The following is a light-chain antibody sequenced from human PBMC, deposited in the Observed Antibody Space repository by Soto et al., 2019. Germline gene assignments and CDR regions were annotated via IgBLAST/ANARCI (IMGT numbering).Light chain of an antibody. CDR1: QSISSSN. CDR3: HQYGRSPDWDRWT. Sequence: ENVLTQSPGTLSLSPGERATLSCRASQSISSSNLAWYQQKPGQAPRLLLYGAYNRAAGIPDRFSGSGSGTDFTLTISRMEPEDFVVYYCHQYGRSPDWDRWTFGQGTKVEVK. V-gene: IGKV3-20*01. J-gene: IGKJ1*01. CDR2: GAY.